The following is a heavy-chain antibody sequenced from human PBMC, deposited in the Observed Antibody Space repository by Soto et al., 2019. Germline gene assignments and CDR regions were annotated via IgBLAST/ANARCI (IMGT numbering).Heavy chain of an antibody. CDR3: MFPNLGY. CDR1: GFTVSSNY. Sequence: GGSLRLSCAASGFTVSSNYMSWVRQAPGKGLEWVSVIYSGGSTYYADSVKGRFTVSRDNSKNTLYLQMNSLRAEDRAVYYCMFPNLGYWGQETLFTVSS. J-gene: IGHJ4*02. CDR2: IYSGGST. D-gene: IGHD3-16*01. V-gene: IGHV3-66*01.